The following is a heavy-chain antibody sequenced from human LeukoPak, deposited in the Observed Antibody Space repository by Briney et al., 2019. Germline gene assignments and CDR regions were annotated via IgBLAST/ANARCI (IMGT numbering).Heavy chain of an antibody. CDR3: ARDLDCGGDCHYGMDV. J-gene: IGHJ6*02. V-gene: IGHV3-53*01. D-gene: IGHD2-21*02. CDR1: GFTVSSIY. CDR2: IYSSGRT. Sequence: GGSLRLSCAASGFTVSSIYMSWDRQTQGKGLEWVSVIYSSGRTYYEDFEKGRFTISRDNSKNTLYLQMNSLRAEDTAVYYCARDLDCGGDCHYGMDVWGQGTTVTVSS.